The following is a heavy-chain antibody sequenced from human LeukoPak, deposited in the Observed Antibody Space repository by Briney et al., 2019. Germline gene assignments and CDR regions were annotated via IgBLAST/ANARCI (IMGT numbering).Heavy chain of an antibody. V-gene: IGHV4-34*01. CDR3: ARGRHIVVVPVAPSEVSDPFDY. Sequence: SETLSLTCAVYGGSFSGYYWSWIRQPPGKGLEWIGEINHSGSTNYNPSLKSRVTISVDTSKNQFSLKLSSVTAADTAVYYCARGRHIVVVPVAPSEVSDPFDYWGQGTLVTVSS. CDR1: GGSFSGYY. J-gene: IGHJ4*02. D-gene: IGHD2-2*01. CDR2: INHSGST.